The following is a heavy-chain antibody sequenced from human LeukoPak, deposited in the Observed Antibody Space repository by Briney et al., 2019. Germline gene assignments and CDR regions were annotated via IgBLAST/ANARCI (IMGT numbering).Heavy chain of an antibody. V-gene: IGHV3-7*01. CDR1: GFTLSTYW. Sequence: GGSLRLSCAASGFTLSTYWMSWVRQTPGKGLEWVANIKPDGSEKYYVDLIKGRFTISRDNAKNSLYLQMNSLRAEDTAMYYCARYQHCGGDCYPLDYWGQGTLVTVSS. J-gene: IGHJ4*02. CDR3: ARYQHCGGDCYPLDY. D-gene: IGHD2-21*02. CDR2: IKPDGSEK.